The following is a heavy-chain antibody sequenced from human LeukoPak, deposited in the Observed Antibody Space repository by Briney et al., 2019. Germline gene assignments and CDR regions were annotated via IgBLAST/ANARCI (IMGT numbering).Heavy chain of an antibody. Sequence: SETLSLTCTVSAGSINSYYWSWIRQPPGKGLEWIGYIYYTGSTNYNPSLKSRVTISVDTSKKQFSLKLRSVTAADTAVYYCARENYFDRSGYYPNWLDPWGQGTLVTVSS. D-gene: IGHD3-22*01. CDR2: IYYTGST. J-gene: IGHJ5*02. CDR1: AGSINSYY. V-gene: IGHV4-59*01. CDR3: ARENYFDRSGYYPNWLDP.